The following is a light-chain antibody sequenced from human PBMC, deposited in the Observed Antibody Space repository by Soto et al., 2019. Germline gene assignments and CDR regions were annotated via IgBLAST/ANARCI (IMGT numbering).Light chain of an antibody. V-gene: IGKV2-28*01. CDR3: MQALQTRT. J-gene: IGKJ1*01. Sequence: DIVMTHSPLSLPVTPGEPASISCRSSQSLLHSNGYNYLDWYLQKPGQSPQLLIYLGSYRASGVPDRFSGSGSGTDFTLKISRVEAEDVGVYYCMQALQTRTFGQGTKV. CDR2: LGS. CDR1: QSLLHSNGYNY.